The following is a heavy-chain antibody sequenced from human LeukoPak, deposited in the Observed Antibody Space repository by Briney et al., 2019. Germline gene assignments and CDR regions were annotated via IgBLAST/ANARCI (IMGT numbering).Heavy chain of an antibody. D-gene: IGHD3-10*01. CDR1: GGSFSGYY. V-gene: IGHV4-34*01. CDR3: ARKSRYYYGPGSYLDY. Sequence: PSETLSLTCAVYGGSFSGYYWSWIRQPPGKGLEWIGEINHSGSTNYNPSLKSRVTISVDTSKNQFSLKLSSVTAGDTAVYYCARKSRYYYGPGSYLDYWGQGTLVTVSS. CDR2: INHSGST. J-gene: IGHJ4*02.